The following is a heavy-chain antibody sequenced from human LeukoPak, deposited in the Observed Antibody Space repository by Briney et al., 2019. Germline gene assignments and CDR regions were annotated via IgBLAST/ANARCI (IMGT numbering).Heavy chain of an antibody. D-gene: IGHD5-12*01. J-gene: IGHJ4*02. V-gene: IGHV3-23*01. CDR1: GFTFSSYA. CDR3: AKDPISGGYDNYFDY. Sequence: GGSLRLSCAASGFTFSSYAMSWVRQAPGKGLEWVSVISGSGGSTHYADSVKGWFTISRDNSKNTLYLQMNSLRAEDTAVYYFAKDPISGGYDNYFDYWGQGTLVTVSS. CDR2: ISGSGGST.